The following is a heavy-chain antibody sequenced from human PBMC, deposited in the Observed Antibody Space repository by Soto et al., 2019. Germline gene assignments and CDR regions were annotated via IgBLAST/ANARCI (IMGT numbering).Heavy chain of an antibody. CDR1: GFSFA. V-gene: IGHV3-23*01. Sequence: EVQLLESGGGLVQPGGSLRLSCAASGFSFAMNWVRQAPGKGLEWVSGITGSGGSTYYADSVKGRFTISRDNSKNTMYLQMNSLRGEDTAVYYCASAGGIAAAVDYWGQGTLVTVSS. CDR2: ITGSGGST. D-gene: IGHD6-13*01. J-gene: IGHJ4*02. CDR3: ASAGGIAAAVDY.